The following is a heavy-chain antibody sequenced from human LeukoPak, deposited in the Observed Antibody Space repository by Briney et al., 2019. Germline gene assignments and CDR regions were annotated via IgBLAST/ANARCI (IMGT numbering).Heavy chain of an antibody. Sequence: PSETLSLTCTVSGGSISSYYWSWIRQPPGKGLEWIGYIYYSGGTNYNPSLKSRVTISVDTSKNQFSLKLSSVTAADTAVYYCARGKNYFDYWGQGTLVTVSS. D-gene: IGHD3-10*01. J-gene: IGHJ4*02. CDR2: IYYSGGT. CDR1: GGSISSYY. CDR3: ARGKNYFDY. V-gene: IGHV4-59*01.